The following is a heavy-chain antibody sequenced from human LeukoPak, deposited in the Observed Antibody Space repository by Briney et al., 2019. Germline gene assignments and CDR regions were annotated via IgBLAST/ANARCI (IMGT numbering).Heavy chain of an antibody. D-gene: IGHD6-13*01. CDR1: GGSISSYY. Sequence: SETLSLTCTVSGGSISSYYWSWIRQPPGKGLEWIGYIYYSGSTNYNPSLKSRVTISVDTSKNQLSLKLSSVTAADTAVYYCARHWETSSWYVDNWGQGTLVTVSS. CDR3: ARHWETSSWYVDN. V-gene: IGHV4-59*08. CDR2: IYYSGST. J-gene: IGHJ4*02.